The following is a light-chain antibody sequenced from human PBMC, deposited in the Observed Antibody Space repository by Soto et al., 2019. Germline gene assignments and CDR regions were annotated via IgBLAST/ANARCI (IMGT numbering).Light chain of an antibody. CDR1: SSDVGGYNY. V-gene: IGLV2-11*01. Sequence: HSVLTQPRSGSGFPGQSVTISCTGTSSDVGGYNYVSWFQQHPGNTPKVMIYDVSKRPSGVPDRFSGSKSGNTASLTISGLQAEDEADYYCCSYAGSPYVFGTGTKVTVL. J-gene: IGLJ1*01. CDR3: CSYAGSPYV. CDR2: DVS.